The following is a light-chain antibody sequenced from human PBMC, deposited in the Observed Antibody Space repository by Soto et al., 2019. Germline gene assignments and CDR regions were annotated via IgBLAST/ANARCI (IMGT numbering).Light chain of an antibody. CDR3: SSYTSSSTFYV. V-gene: IGLV2-14*01. CDR2: DVS. CDR1: SSDVGGYNY. J-gene: IGLJ1*01. Sequence: QSALTQRASVSGSPGQSITISCTGTSSDVGGYNYVSWYQQHPGKAPKLMIYDVSNRPSGVSNHFSGSKSGNTASLTISGLQAEDEADYYCSSYTSSSTFYVFGTGTKLTVL.